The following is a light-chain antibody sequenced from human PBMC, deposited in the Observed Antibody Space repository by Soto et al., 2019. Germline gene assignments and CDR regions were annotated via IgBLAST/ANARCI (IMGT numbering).Light chain of an antibody. CDR1: SSDIGSYRL. J-gene: IGLJ2*01. CDR3: CSYTGSSTFGRL. Sequence: QSALTQPASVSGSPGQSITISCTGTSSDIGSYRLVSWYQQHPGKAPKVIIYEGSKRPSGVSNRFSGSKSGNTASLTISGLLAEEEADYFCCSYTGSSTFGRLFGGGTKLTVL. V-gene: IGLV2-23*03. CDR2: EGS.